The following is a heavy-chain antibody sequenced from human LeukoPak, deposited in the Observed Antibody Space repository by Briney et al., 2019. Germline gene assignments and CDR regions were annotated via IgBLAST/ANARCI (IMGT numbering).Heavy chain of an antibody. CDR3: ARTTEAHSWRTRYYDYYMDV. V-gene: IGHV4-59*01. CDR2: IYYSGST. CDR1: GDSISSYY. D-gene: IGHD6-13*01. Sequence: SETLSLTCTVSGDSISSYYWSWIRQPPGKGLEWIGYIYYSGSTNYNPSLKSRVTISVDTSKNQFSLKLSSVTAADTAVYYCARTTEAHSWRTRYYDYYMDVWGKGTTVTVSS. J-gene: IGHJ6*03.